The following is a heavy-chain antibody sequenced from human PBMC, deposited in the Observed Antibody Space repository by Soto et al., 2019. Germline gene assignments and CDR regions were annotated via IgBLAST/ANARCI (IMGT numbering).Heavy chain of an antibody. Sequence: ASVKVSCKASGYTFTGYYMHWVRQAPGQGLEWMGWINPNSGGTNYAQKFQGWVTMTRDTSISTAYMELSRLRSEDTAVYYCASRVSDYYDSSGYSHTDAFDIWGQGTMVTVSS. J-gene: IGHJ3*02. CDR2: INPNSGGT. CDR3: ASRVSDYYDSSGYSHTDAFDI. V-gene: IGHV1-2*04. CDR1: GYTFTGYY. D-gene: IGHD3-22*01.